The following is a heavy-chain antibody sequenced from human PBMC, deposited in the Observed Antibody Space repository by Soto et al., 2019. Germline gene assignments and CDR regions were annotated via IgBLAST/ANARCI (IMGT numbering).Heavy chain of an antibody. Sequence: GGSLRLSCAASGFTFSSYAMHWVRQAPGKWLEWVVAVTSNDGDTHYADSVRGRFTISRDISTNTLHLQMSSLRVEDTAVYYCAREDRYCRGSSCSITGDAFDIWGQGTMVTVSS. CDR3: AREDRYCRGSSCSITGDAFDI. J-gene: IGHJ3*02. CDR2: VTSNDGDT. D-gene: IGHD2-15*01. V-gene: IGHV3-30*04. CDR1: GFTFSSYA.